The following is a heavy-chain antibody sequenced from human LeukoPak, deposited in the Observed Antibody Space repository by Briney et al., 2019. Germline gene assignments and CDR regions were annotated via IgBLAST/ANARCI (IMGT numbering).Heavy chain of an antibody. J-gene: IGHJ5*02. CDR1: GFIFTKYG. D-gene: IGHD6-19*01. Sequence: GASVKVSCKASGFIFTKYGISWVRQAPGQGLEWVGWISGYNGDTNYAQKLQGRVTMTRDTSTTTVCMELRSLRSDDTAFYYCARDPSNTSGWKTWFDTWGQGTLDTVSS. CDR2: ISGYNGDT. CDR3: ARDPSNTSGWKTWFDT. V-gene: IGHV1-18*01.